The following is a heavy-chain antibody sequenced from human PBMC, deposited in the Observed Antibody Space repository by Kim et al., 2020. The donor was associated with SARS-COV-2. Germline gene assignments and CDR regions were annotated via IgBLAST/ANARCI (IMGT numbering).Heavy chain of an antibody. D-gene: IGHD3-9*01. V-gene: IGHV3-11*05. J-gene: IGHJ4*02. Sequence: GGSLRLSCAASGFTFSDYYMSWVRQAPGKGLEWVSYISSSGTYTNYADSVKGRFTISRDNAKNSLYLQMNSLRAEDTAVYYCARERYDILTGYYTGFDYWGQGTLVTVSS. CDR2: ISSSGTYT. CDR1: GFTFSDYY. CDR3: ARERYDILTGYYTGFDY.